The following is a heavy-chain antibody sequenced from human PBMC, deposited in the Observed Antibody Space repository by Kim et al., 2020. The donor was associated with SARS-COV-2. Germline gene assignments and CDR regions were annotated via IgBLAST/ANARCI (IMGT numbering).Heavy chain of an antibody. Sequence: GGSLRLSCAASGFTFSSYGMHWVRQAPGKGLEWVAVISYDGSNKYYADSVKGRFTISRDNSKNTLYLQMNSLRAEDTAVYYCAKDQLRGITIFGVAEYYFDYWGQGTLVTVSS. J-gene: IGHJ4*02. V-gene: IGHV3-30*18. CDR1: GFTFSSYG. CDR2: ISYDGSNK. CDR3: AKDQLRGITIFGVAEYYFDY. D-gene: IGHD3-3*01.